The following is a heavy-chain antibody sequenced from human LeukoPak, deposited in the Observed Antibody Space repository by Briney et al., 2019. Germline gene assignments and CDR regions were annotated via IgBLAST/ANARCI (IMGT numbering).Heavy chain of an antibody. CDR2: VNSDGCTT. D-gene: IGHD6-13*01. Sequence: GGSLRLSCAASGFPFSNYGMHWVRQAPGKGLVWVSRVNSDGCTTNYADSVKGRFTISRDNAENTLYMRMNSLRPEDTAVYYCARGYYSSSRFDSWGQGTLVTVSS. V-gene: IGHV3-74*01. CDR3: ARGYYSSSRFDS. J-gene: IGHJ4*02. CDR1: GFPFSNYG.